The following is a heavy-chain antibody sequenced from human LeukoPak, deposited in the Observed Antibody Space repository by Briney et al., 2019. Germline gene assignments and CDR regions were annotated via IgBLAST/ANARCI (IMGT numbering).Heavy chain of an antibody. CDR1: GFTFSSYA. Sequence: PGGSLRLSCAASGFTFSSYAMSWVRQAPGKGLEWVSAISGSGGSTYYADSVKGRFTISRDNSKNTLYLQMNSLRAEDTAIYYCAKARGWLQIFDYWGQGTLVTVSS. CDR2: ISGSGGST. CDR3: AKARGWLQIFDY. V-gene: IGHV3-23*01. J-gene: IGHJ4*02. D-gene: IGHD3-22*01.